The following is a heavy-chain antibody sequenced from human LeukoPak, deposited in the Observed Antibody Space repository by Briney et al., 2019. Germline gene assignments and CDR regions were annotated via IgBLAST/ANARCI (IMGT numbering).Heavy chain of an antibody. CDR3: ARGPVAGRATIYRY. D-gene: IGHD5-12*01. V-gene: IGHV3-53*05. J-gene: IGHJ4*02. Sequence: GGSLRLSCAASGFTVSSNYMSWVRQAPGKGLEWVSVIYSGGSTYYADSVKGRFTISRDNSKNTLYVQMNSLRAEDTAVYYCARGPVAGRATIYRYWGQGTLVTVSS. CDR2: IYSGGST. CDR1: GFTVSSNY.